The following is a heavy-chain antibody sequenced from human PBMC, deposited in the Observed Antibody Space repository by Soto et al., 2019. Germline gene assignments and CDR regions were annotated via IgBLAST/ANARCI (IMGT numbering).Heavy chain of an antibody. Sequence: PSETLSLTCAVSGGSISSSNWWSWVRQPPGKGLEWIGEIYHSGSTNYNPSLKSRVTISVDKSKNQFSLKLSSVTAADTAVYYCARGGDFWSGYQTTYYFDYWGQGTLVTVSS. J-gene: IGHJ4*02. CDR3: ARGGDFWSGYQTTYYFDY. D-gene: IGHD3-3*01. CDR1: GGSISSSNW. V-gene: IGHV4-4*02. CDR2: IYHSGST.